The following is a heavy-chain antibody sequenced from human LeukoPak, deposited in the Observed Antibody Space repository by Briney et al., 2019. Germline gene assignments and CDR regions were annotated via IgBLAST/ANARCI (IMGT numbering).Heavy chain of an antibody. D-gene: IGHD3-10*01. CDR3: AKDPGAHDKNFYH. V-gene: IGHV3-30*02. Sequence: HTGGSLRLSCAPSGFPFSSLAMRWVRQAPGKGLEWVAYIRYDGSNKSYADSVKGRFTISRDSSKNTLYLQMNSLRAEDTAVYSCAKDPGAHDKNFYHWGQGTLVTVSS. J-gene: IGHJ4*02. CDR1: GFPFSSLA. CDR2: IRYDGSNK.